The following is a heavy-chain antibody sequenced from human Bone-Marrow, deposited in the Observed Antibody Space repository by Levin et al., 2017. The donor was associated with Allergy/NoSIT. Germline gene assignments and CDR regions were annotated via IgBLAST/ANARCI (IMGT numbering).Heavy chain of an antibody. J-gene: IGHJ3*02. V-gene: IGHV1-18*01. CDR3: ARVTSGDAFDI. CDR1: GYTFSNYG. D-gene: IGHD1-1*01. Sequence: ASVKVSCKASGYTFSNYGINWVRQAPGQGLEWLGWINVANGNTNYAQNLQYRVTLTTDTSTSTAYMDLRSLRSDDTAVYYCARVTSGDAFDIWGQGTVVTVS. CDR2: INVANGNT.